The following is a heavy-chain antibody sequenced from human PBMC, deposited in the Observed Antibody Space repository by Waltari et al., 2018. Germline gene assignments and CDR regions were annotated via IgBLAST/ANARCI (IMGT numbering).Heavy chain of an antibody. CDR3: ATPPYYDFWSGYNY. D-gene: IGHD3-3*01. V-gene: IGHV1-69*04. Sequence: QVQLVQSGAEVKKPGSSVQVSCKASGGTFSSYAISWVRLAPGQGLEWMGRIIPILGIANYAQKFQGRVTITADKSTSTAYMELSSLRSEDTAVYYCATPPYYDFWSGYNYWGQGTLVTVSS. J-gene: IGHJ4*02. CDR2: IIPILGIA. CDR1: GGTFSSYA.